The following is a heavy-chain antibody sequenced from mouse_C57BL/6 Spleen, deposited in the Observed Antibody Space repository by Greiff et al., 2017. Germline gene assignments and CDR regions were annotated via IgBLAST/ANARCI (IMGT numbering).Heavy chain of an antibody. J-gene: IGHJ4*01. CDR1: GYSITSDY. Sequence: EVMLVESGPGLAKPSQTLSLTCSVTGYSITSDYWNWIRKFPGNKLEYMGYISYSGSTYYNPSLNSRISITRDTSKNQYYLQLNSVTTEDTATYYCARRRGSSYGAMDYWGQGTSVTVSS. V-gene: IGHV3-8*01. CDR2: ISYSGST. D-gene: IGHD1-1*01. CDR3: ARRRGSSYGAMDY.